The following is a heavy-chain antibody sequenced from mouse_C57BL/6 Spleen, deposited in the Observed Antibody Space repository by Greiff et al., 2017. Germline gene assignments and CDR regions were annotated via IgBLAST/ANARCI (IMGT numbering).Heavy chain of an antibody. CDR2: IYPGDGDT. CDR1: GYAFSSYW. J-gene: IGHJ1*03. D-gene: IGHD1-1*01. CDR3: ARGDYGSSLHWYFDV. V-gene: IGHV1-80*01. Sequence: LMESGAELVKPGASVKISCKASGYAFSSYWMNWVKQRPGKGLEWIGQIYPGDGDTNYNGKFKGKATLTADKSSSTAYMQLSSLTSADSAVYFCARGDYGSSLHWYFDVWGTGTTVTVSS.